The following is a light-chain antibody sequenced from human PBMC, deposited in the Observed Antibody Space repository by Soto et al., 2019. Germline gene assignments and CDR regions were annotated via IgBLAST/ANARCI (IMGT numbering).Light chain of an antibody. V-gene: IGKV3-20*01. J-gene: IGKJ2*01. CDR2: GAS. CDR3: QQYGSSPMYT. Sequence: EIVLTQSPGTLSLSPGERATLSCRASQSVSSSYLAWYQQKPGQAPRLLIYGASGRATGIPDRFSGSGYGTDFTLTISRLEPEDFAVYYCQQYGSSPMYTFGQGTKLEIK. CDR1: QSVSSSY.